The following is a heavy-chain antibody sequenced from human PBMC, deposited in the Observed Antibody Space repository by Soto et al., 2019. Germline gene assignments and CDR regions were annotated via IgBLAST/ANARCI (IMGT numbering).Heavy chain of an antibody. CDR1: GGSISSYY. J-gene: IGHJ6*03. CDR2: IYYSGST. V-gene: IGHV4-59*01. Sequence: SETLSLTCTVSGGSISSYYWSWIRQPPGKGLEWIGYIYYSGSTNYNPSLKSRVTISVDTSKNQFSLKLSSVTAADTAVYYCAMTSGSPVGDYDYYYMDVWGKGTMVTVSS. D-gene: IGHD3-10*01. CDR3: AMTSGSPVGDYDYYYMDV.